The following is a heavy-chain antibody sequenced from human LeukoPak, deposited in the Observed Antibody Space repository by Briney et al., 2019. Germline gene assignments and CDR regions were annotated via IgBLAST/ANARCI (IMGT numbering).Heavy chain of an antibody. Sequence: PGGSLRLSCAASGFTFSSYSMHWVRQAPGKGLEWVSSISSSTTYIYYADSVKGRFTISRDNAENSLYLQMNSLRAEDTAVYYCAELGITMIGGVWGKGTTVTISS. J-gene: IGHJ6*04. CDR1: GFTFSSYS. CDR3: AELGITMIGGV. D-gene: IGHD3-10*02. V-gene: IGHV3-21*01. CDR2: ISSSTTYI.